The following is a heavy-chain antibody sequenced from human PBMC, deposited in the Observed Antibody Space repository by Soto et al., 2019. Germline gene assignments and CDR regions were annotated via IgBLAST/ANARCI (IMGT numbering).Heavy chain of an antibody. CDR1: GFTFISYA. J-gene: IGHJ6*02. CDR2: ISGSGGMT. CDR3: ARPGTGGDYYFYYGLDV. V-gene: IGHV3-23*01. D-gene: IGHD4-17*01. Sequence: GGSLRLSCAASGFTFISYAMNWGLQAPWKGLEWVSAISGSGGMTYYADSVKGRFTISRDNSKNTLFLQMDSLRAEDTAVYYCARPGTGGDYYFYYGLDVWGQGTTVTVSS.